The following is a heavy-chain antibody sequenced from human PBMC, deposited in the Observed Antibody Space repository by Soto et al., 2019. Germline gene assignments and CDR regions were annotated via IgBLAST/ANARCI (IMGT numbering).Heavy chain of an antibody. CDR3: ARDWRGAEGFDP. CDR2: IGAYNDDT. V-gene: IGHV1-18*01. D-gene: IGHD3-3*01. Sequence: QVQLVQSGAEVKKPGASVKVSCKASGYTFSTYGFSWVRQAPGQGLEWMGWIGAYNDDTNYAQNFQRRVTMTTDTSTTTSYMELRNLRPDDTAVYFCARDWRGAEGFDPWGQGTLVTVSS. J-gene: IGHJ5*02. CDR1: GYTFSTYG.